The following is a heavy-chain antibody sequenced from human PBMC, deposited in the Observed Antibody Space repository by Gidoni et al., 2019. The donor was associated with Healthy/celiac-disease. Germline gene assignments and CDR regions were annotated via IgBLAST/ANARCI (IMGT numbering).Heavy chain of an antibody. CDR1: GGSISSSSYY. V-gene: IGHV4-39*07. CDR3: ASPTFRWYYDSSGTNYFDY. Sequence: QLQLQESGPGLVKPSETLSLTCTVSGGSISSSSYYWGWIRQPPGKGLEWIGSIYYSGSTYYNPSLKSRVTISVDTAKNQFSLKLSSVTAADTAVYYCASPTFRWYYDSSGTNYFDYWGQGTLVTVSS. D-gene: IGHD3-22*01. J-gene: IGHJ4*02. CDR2: IYYSGST.